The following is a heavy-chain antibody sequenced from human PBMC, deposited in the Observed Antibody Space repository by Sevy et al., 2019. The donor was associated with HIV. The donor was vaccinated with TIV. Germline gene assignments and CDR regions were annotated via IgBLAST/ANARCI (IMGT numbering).Heavy chain of an antibody. Sequence: SETLSLTCTVSGGSIISYYWSWIRQPPGKGLEWIGYIYNSVTTYYNPSLRSRVTISVDTSKNQFSLKLSSVTAADTAVYYCARDFKGGDGYRSNGMDVWGQGTTVTVSS. CDR2: IYNSVTT. CDR1: GGSIISYY. CDR3: ARDFKGGDGYRSNGMDV. J-gene: IGHJ6*02. V-gene: IGHV4-59*01. D-gene: IGHD3-16*01.